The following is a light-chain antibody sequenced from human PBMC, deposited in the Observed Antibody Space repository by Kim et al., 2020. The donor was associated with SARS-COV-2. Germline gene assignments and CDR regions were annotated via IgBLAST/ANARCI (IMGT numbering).Light chain of an antibody. J-gene: IGKJ5*01. Sequence: DIKMTQYPSHLSASVGDRVNSTCRASQRSNNYLNWYQQRPGKAPKILLFGASKLDTGVPSRFSGSGSGADFTLTISSLQPDDSATYFCQQTYTTPLTFGQGTRLEIK. CDR2: GAS. CDR3: QQTYTTPLT. CDR1: QRSNNY. V-gene: IGKV1-39*01.